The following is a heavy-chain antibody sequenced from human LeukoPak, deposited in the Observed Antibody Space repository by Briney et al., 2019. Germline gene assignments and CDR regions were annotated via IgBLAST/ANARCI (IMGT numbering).Heavy chain of an antibody. CDR2: ISGGSSTI. CDR1: GFTFSSYA. J-gene: IGHJ4*02. D-gene: IGHD2-15*01. V-gene: IGHV3-48*04. CDR3: ARRGSGRHFDF. Sequence: GGSLRLYCAASGFTFSSYAMNWVRPAPGPGLELVSYISGGSSTIYYADSLKGRFTVSRDNAKNSLYLLMNSLRAEDTAVYYCARRGSGRHFDFWGQGTLVTVSS.